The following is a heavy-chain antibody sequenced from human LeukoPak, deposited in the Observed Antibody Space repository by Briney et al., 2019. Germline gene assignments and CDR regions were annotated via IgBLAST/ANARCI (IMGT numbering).Heavy chain of an antibody. Sequence: SVKVSCKASGGTFSSYAISWVRQAPGQGLEWMGGIIPIFGTANYAQKFQGRVTITADESTSTAYMELSSLRSEDTAVYYCASPDILAGYNDAFDIWGQGTMVTVSS. D-gene: IGHD3-9*01. CDR3: ASPDILAGYNDAFDI. CDR1: GGTFSSYA. V-gene: IGHV1-69*13. CDR2: IIPIFGTA. J-gene: IGHJ3*02.